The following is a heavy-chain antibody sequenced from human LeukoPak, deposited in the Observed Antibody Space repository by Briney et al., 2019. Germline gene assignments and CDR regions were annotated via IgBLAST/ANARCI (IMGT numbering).Heavy chain of an antibody. CDR2: IYYSGST. CDR1: GGSISSSDYY. V-gene: IGHV4-30-4*01. J-gene: IGHJ5*02. Sequence: SETLSLTCTVSGGSISSSDYYWSWIRQPPGKGLEWIGYIYYSGSTYYNPSLKSRVTISVDTSKNQFSLKLSSVTAADTAVYYCARHLHSIVVAWFDPWGQRTLVTVSS. CDR3: ARHLHSIVVAWFDP. D-gene: IGHD2-15*01.